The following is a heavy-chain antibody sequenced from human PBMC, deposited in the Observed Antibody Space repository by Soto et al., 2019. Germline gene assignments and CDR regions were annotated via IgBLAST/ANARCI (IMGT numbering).Heavy chain of an antibody. CDR1: GGSISSSSYY. Sequence: SETLSLTCFVSGGSISSSSYYWGWIRQPPGKGLEWIGSIYYSGSTYYNPSLKSRVTISVDTSKNQFSLKLSSVTAADTAVYYCARNDYYYDSSGYYGWYFDLWGRGTLVPVSS. D-gene: IGHD3-22*01. J-gene: IGHJ2*01. CDR3: ARNDYYYDSSGYYGWYFDL. CDR2: IYYSGST. V-gene: IGHV4-39*01.